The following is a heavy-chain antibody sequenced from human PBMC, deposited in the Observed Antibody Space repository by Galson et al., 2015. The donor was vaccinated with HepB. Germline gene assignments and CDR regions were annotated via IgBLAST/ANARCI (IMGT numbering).Heavy chain of an antibody. CDR1: GYTFTNYA. CDR2: INPGRGNT. Sequence: SVKVSCKASGYTFTNYAVHWVRLAPGPRLEWVGWINPGRGNTKYSEKFQGRVTMTRDTSADTARLNINRLRSEDTATYFCARGEWTISVGGVGSFNIWGQGTMVTVST. D-gene: IGHD6-19*01. J-gene: IGHJ3*02. CDR3: ARGEWTISVGGVGSFNI. V-gene: IGHV1-3*01.